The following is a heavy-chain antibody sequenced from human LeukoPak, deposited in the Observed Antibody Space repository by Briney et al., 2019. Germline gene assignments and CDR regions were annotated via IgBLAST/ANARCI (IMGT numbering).Heavy chain of an antibody. CDR3: ARTYYDILTGYYKIGFDY. D-gene: IGHD3-9*01. CDR1: EYTFTGYY. J-gene: IGHJ4*02. Sequence: ASVKVSCKTSEYTFTGYYMHWVRQAPGQGLEWMGWINPNSGGTNYAQKFQGRVTMTRDTSISTAYMELSRLRSDDTAVYYCARTYYDILTGYYKIGFDYWGQGTLVTVSS. V-gene: IGHV1-2*02. CDR2: INPNSGGT.